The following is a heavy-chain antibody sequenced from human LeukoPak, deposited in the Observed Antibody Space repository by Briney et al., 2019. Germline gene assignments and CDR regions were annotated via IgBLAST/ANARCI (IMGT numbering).Heavy chain of an antibody. D-gene: IGHD1-26*01. CDR2: IYPADSDI. CDR1: GYSFTNYW. J-gene: IGHJ4*02. CDR3: ARPLRGLIDS. V-gene: IGHV5-51*01. Sequence: GESLKISCKGSGYSFTNYWIGWVRQMPGKGLEWMGIIYPADSDIRYSPSFQGQVTISADKSIRTAYLQWSSLKASDTAIYYCARPLRGLIDSWGQGTLVTVSS.